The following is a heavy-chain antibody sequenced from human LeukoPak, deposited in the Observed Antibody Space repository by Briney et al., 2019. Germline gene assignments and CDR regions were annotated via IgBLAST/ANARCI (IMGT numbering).Heavy chain of an antibody. CDR1: GFTFSDYG. CDR3: AKPRYYFDY. Sequence: GGSLRLSCAASGFTFSDYGMHWVRQAPGKGLEWVAFIRYDGSHKYYADSVKGRFTISRDNSKNTLYLQMNSLRAEDTAVYYCAKPRYYFDYWGQGTLVTVSS. J-gene: IGHJ4*02. D-gene: IGHD4-17*01. CDR2: IRYDGSHK. V-gene: IGHV3-30*02.